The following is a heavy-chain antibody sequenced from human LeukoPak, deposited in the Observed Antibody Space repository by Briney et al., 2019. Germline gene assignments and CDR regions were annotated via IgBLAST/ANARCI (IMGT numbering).Heavy chain of an antibody. V-gene: IGHV1-69*06. D-gene: IGHD6-19*01. CDR2: IIPIFDTT. Sequence: SVKVSCKASGGTFSNYGISWVRQAPGQGLEWMGAIIPIFDTTNYAQKFQGRVTITADKSTSTAYMVLSSLRSEDTAVYYCARARYSTGWYWWFDPWGQGALVTVSS. CDR3: ARARYSTGWYWWFDP. CDR1: GGTFSNYG. J-gene: IGHJ5*02.